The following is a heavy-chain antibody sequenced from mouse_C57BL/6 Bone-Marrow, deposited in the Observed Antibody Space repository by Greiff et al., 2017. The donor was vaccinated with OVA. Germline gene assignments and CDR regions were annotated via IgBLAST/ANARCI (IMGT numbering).Heavy chain of an antibody. D-gene: IGHD2-4*01. J-gene: IGHJ2*01. Sequence: EVQLQQSGAELVRPGASVKLSCTASGFSIKDDYMHWVKQRPEQGLEWIGWIDPENGDTEYASKFQGKATITADTSSNTAYLQLSSLTSEDTAVYYCTTRDYDGYFDYWGQGTTLTVSS. CDR1: GFSIKDDY. V-gene: IGHV14-4*01. CDR3: TTRDYDGYFDY. CDR2: IDPENGDT.